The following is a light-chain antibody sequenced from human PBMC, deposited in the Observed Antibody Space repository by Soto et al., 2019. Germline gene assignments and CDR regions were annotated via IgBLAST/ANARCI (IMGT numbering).Light chain of an antibody. CDR1: SSDVGGYNY. Sequence: QSALTQPASLSGSPGQSITISCTGTSSDVGGYNYVSWYQQHPGKVPKLMIYEVSNRPSGVSNRFSASKSGNTASLTISGLQAEDEADYYCSSYTSSSTGVFGGGTKLTVL. CDR3: SSYTSSSTGV. CDR2: EVS. V-gene: IGLV2-14*01. J-gene: IGLJ3*02.